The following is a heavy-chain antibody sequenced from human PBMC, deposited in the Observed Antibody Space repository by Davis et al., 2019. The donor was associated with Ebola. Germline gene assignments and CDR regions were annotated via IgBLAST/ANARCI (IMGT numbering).Heavy chain of an antibody. V-gene: IGHV1-18*01. J-gene: IGHJ6*02. Sequence: ASVKVSCKTSGYVFTTYDINWVRQATGQGLEWMGWISAYNGNTNYAQKLQGRVTMTTDTSTSTAYMELRSLRSDDTAVYYCARYYCSSTSCLPYYYGMDVWGQGTTVTVSS. CDR1: GYVFTTYD. D-gene: IGHD2-2*01. CDR3: ARYYCSSTSCLPYYYGMDV. CDR2: ISAYNGNT.